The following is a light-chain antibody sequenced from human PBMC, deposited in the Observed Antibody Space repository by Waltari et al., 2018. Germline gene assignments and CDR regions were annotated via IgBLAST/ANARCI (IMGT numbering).Light chain of an antibody. CDR3: SSYTSRNTLL. Sequence: QSALTQPASVSGYPGQSITISCTGTSSDVGGYEYVSWYQQHPNKAPRLLIYDVNNRASGVSDRFSGSKSGNTASLTISGLQAEDEADYYCSSYTSRNTLLFGGGTKVTAL. CDR1: SSDVGGYEY. CDR2: DVN. J-gene: IGLJ2*01. V-gene: IGLV2-14*03.